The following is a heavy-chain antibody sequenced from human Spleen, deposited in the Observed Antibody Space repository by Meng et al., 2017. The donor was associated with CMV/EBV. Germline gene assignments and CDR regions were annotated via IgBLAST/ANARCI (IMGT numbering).Heavy chain of an antibody. CDR3: ARANYDFWTDDYSFDY. V-gene: IGHV4-38-2*02. J-gene: IGHJ4*02. Sequence: GSLRLSCTVSGYSMNSGCHWGWIRQPPGKGLEWIGNIHHSGSTYYHPSLKSRVTISVDTSKNQFSLKLSSVTAADTAVYYCARANYDFWTDDYSFDYWGQGTLVTVSS. CDR2: IHHSGST. D-gene: IGHD3-3*01. CDR1: GYSMNSGCH.